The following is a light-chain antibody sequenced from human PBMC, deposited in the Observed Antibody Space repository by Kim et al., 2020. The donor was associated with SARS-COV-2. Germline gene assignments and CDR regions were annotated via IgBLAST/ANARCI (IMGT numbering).Light chain of an antibody. Sequence: EIVLTQSPVTLSLSPGQRATLSCRASQYIDNWLAWYQQKPDQVPRLLIYDASNRATGIPARFSGSGSGTDFTLTISSLEPEDFAVYYCQHRRTWPLTFGQGTKLEI. CDR2: DAS. CDR1: QYIDNW. V-gene: IGKV3-11*01. J-gene: IGKJ2*01. CDR3: QHRRTWPLT.